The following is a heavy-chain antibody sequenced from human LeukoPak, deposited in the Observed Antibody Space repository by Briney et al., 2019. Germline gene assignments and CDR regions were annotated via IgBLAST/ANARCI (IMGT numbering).Heavy chain of an antibody. CDR2: IFYTGSS. Sequence: PSETLSLTCIVSGGSISSSNYYWGWLRQPPGKGLEWIGSIFYTGSSYYNPSLKSRVTISVDTSKNQFSLKLSSVSAADTAVYYCARHWAGLYSNTWVRPFGYWGQGTLVTVSS. CDR1: GGSISSSNYY. J-gene: IGHJ4*02. V-gene: IGHV4-39*01. CDR3: ARHWAGLYSNTWVRPFGY. D-gene: IGHD6-13*01.